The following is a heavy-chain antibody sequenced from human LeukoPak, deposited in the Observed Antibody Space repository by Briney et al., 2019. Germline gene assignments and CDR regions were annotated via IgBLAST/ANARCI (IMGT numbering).Heavy chain of an antibody. D-gene: IGHD3-22*01. J-gene: IGHJ4*02. CDR2: INPSGGST. V-gene: IGHV1-46*01. CDR1: GYTFTSYY. Sequence: VSVKVSCKASGYTFTSYYMHWVRQAPGQGLEWMGIINPSGGSTSYAQKFQGRVTMTRDTSTSTVYMELSSLRSEDTAVYSCARDWFSDSSGYYPSPGFDYWGQGTLVTVSS. CDR3: ARDWFSDSSGYYPSPGFDY.